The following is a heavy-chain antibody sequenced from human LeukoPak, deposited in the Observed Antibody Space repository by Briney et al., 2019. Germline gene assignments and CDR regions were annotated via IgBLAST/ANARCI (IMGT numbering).Heavy chain of an antibody. CDR2: ISGSGGST. J-gene: IGHJ4*02. CDR1: GFTFSSYA. CDR3: AKRGDYDSSGYYFDY. D-gene: IGHD3-22*01. Sequence: SGGSLRLSCAASGFTFSSYAMSWVRQAPGKGLEWVSAISGSGGSTYYADSVKGRFTISRDNSKNTLYLQMNSLRAEDTAVYYCAKRGDYDSSGYYFDYWGQGALVTVSS. V-gene: IGHV3-23*01.